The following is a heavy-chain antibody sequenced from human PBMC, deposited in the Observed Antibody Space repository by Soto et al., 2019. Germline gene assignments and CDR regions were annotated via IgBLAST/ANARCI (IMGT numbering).Heavy chain of an antibody. D-gene: IGHD6-13*01. CDR1: GFTFSDYY. CDR3: ARERGAYSSSWYYYYYYGMDV. J-gene: IGHJ6*02. Sequence: LRLSCAASGFTFSDYYMSWIRQAPGKGLEWVSYISSSGSTIYYADSVKGRFTISRDNAKNSLYLQMNSLRAEDTAVYYCARERGAYSSSWYYYYYYGMDVWGQGTTVTVSS. V-gene: IGHV3-11*01. CDR2: ISSSGSTI.